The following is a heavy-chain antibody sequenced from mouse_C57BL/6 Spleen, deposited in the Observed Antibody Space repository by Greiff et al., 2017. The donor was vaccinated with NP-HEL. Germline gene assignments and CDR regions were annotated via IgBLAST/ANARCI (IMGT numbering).Heavy chain of an antibody. CDR2: IYPGSGST. CDR1: GYTFTSYW. J-gene: IGHJ1*03. V-gene: IGHV1-55*01. CDR3: ARDYYGSSYVGDWYFDV. D-gene: IGHD1-1*01. Sequence: QVHVKQPGAELVKPGASVKMSCKASGYTFTSYWITWVKQRPGQGLEWIGDIYPGSGSTNYNEKFKSKATLTVDTSSSTAYMQLSSLTSEDSAVYYCARDYYGSSYVGDWYFDVWGTGTTVTVSS.